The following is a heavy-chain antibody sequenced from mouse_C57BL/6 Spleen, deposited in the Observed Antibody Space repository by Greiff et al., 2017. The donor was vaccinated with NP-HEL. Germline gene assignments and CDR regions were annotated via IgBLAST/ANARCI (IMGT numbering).Heavy chain of an antibody. D-gene: IGHD3-2*02. CDR1: GFTFSSYG. J-gene: IGHJ2*01. V-gene: IGHV5-6*01. CDR2: ISSGGSYT. CDR3: ARHPSDSSGYGYYFDY. Sequence: EVKLVESGGDLVKPGGSLKLSCAASGFTFSSYGMSWVRQTPDKRLEWVATISSGGSYTYYPDSVKGRFTISRDNAKNTLYLQMSSLKSEDTARYYCARHPSDSSGYGYYFDYWGQGTTLTVSA.